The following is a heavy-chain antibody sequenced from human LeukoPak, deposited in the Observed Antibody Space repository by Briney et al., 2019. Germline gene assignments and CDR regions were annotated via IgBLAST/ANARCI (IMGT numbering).Heavy chain of an antibody. D-gene: IGHD1-26*01. Sequence: SETLSLTCTVSGGSISSSRYDWGWIRHPPGKGLEWMGSIYYSGSTYYNPSLKSRVTISVDTSKNQFSMKMSSEDAADTAVYYCARRIIGRLSPITWFDPWGQGTLVTVSS. CDR3: ARRIIGRLSPITWFDP. V-gene: IGHV4-39*01. J-gene: IGHJ5*02. CDR2: IYYSGST. CDR1: GGSISSSRYD.